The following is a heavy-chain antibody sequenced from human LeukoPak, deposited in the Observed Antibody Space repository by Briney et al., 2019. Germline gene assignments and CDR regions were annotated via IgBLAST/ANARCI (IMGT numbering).Heavy chain of an antibody. CDR2: IWYDGSNK. CDR1: GFTFSSYG. V-gene: IGHV3-33*06. Sequence: GGSLRLACAASGFTFSSYGMHWVRQAPGKGLEGVAVIWYDGSNKYYADSVKGRFTISRDNSKNTLYLQMNSLRAEDTAVYYCAKGDRDGYNFDYWGQGTLVTVSS. CDR3: AKGDRDGYNFDY. D-gene: IGHD5-24*01. J-gene: IGHJ4*02.